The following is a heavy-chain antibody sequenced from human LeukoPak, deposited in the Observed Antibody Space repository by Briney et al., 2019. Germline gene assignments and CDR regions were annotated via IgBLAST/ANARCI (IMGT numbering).Heavy chain of an antibody. D-gene: IGHD4-23*01. CDR2: INPSGGST. CDR1: GYTFTSYF. J-gene: IGHJ4*02. CDR3: ATAKFGGNSYFDY. Sequence: GASVKVSCKASGYTFTSYFIHWVRQAPGQGLEWMGIINPSGGSTNYAQKFQGRVTMTRDTSTSTVYMELRSLRSVDTAVYYCATAKFGGNSYFDYWGQGTLVTVSS. V-gene: IGHV1-46*01.